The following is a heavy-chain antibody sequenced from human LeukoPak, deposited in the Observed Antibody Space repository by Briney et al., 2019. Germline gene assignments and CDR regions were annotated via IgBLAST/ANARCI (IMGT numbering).Heavy chain of an antibody. V-gene: IGHV3-53*01. CDR2: IYSGGST. CDR1: GFTVSSNY. D-gene: IGHD2-15*01. Sequence: GGSLRLSCAASGFTVSSNYMSWVRQAPGKGLEWVSVIYSGGSTYYADSVKGRFTISRDNSKNTLYLQMNSLRAEDTAVYYCAIIVVVVAATDDYWGQGTLVTVSS. J-gene: IGHJ4*02. CDR3: AIIVVVVAATDDY.